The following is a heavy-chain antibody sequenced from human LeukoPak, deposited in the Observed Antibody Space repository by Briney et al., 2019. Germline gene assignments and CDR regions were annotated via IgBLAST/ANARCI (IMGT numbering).Heavy chain of an antibody. J-gene: IGHJ6*02. CDR2: IYSGGST. V-gene: IGHV3-66*01. CDR3: AGGSGSYRYGMDV. Sequence: PGGSLRLSCAASGFTVSSNYMSWVRQAPGEGLEWVSVIYSGGSTYYADSVKGRFTISRDNSKNTLYLQMNSLRAEDTAVYYCAGGSGSYRYGMDVWGQGTTVTVSS. D-gene: IGHD3-10*01. CDR1: GFTVSSNY.